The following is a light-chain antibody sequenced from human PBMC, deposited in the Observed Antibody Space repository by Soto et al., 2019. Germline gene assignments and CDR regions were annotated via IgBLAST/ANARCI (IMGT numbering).Light chain of an antibody. CDR1: QGISSY. CDR3: QQLNSYPPSIT. J-gene: IGKJ5*01. V-gene: IGKV1-9*01. Sequence: IQLTQSPSSLSASVGDRFSITCRSSQGISSYLAWYQQKPGKAPKLLIYAASTLQSGVPSRFSGSGSGTDFTLTISSLQPEDFATYYCQQLNSYPPSITFGQGTRLEIK. CDR2: AAS.